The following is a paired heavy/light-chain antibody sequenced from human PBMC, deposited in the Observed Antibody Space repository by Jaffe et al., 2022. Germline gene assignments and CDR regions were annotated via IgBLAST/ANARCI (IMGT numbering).Heavy chain of an antibody. V-gene: IGHV3-73*02. CDR1: GFTFSGSA. Sequence: EVQLVESGGGLVQPGGSLKLSCAASGFTFSGSAMHWVRQASGKGLEWVGRIRSKANNYATAYAASVEGRFTIFRDDSKNTAYLQMNSLKTEDTAVYYCKLGYCSDGSCYASSARYWGQGTLVTVSS. CDR3: KLGYCSDGSCYASSARY. J-gene: IGHJ4*02. CDR2: IRSKANNYAT. D-gene: IGHD2-15*01.
Light chain of an antibody. CDR3: QQYDNLPLT. CDR1: QDSSNH. CDR2: DAS. Sequence: DIQMTQSPSSLSASVGDRVTITCQASQDSSNHLNWYQQKSGKAPKLLIYDASNLETGVPSRFSGSGSGTDFTFTISSLQPEDVATYYCQQYDNLPLTFGGGTKVEIK. V-gene: IGKV1-33*01. J-gene: IGKJ4*01.